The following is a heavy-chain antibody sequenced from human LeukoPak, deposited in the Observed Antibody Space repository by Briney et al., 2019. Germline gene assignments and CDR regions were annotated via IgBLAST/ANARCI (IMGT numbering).Heavy chain of an antibody. CDR2: IIASGATT. Sequence: PGGSLRLSCAASGFTFRNYAMSWVRQAPGKGLEWVSGIIASGATTVYADPVKGQFTISRNNSRDRLFLQMTSLRVDDTAMYYCASLYSDYGDYWGQGALVTVSS. D-gene: IGHD4/OR15-4a*01. V-gene: IGHV3-23*01. J-gene: IGHJ4*02. CDR3: ASLYSDYGDY. CDR1: GFTFRNYA.